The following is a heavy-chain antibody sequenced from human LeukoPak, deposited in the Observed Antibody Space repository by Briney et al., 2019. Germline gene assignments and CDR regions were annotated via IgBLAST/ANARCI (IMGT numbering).Heavy chain of an antibody. J-gene: IGHJ5*02. V-gene: IGHV4-34*01. D-gene: IGHD3-16*02. CDR2: INHSGST. Sequence: SETLSLTCAVYGGSFSGYYWSWIRQPPGKGLEWIGEINHSGSTNYNPSLKSRVTISVDTSKNQFSLKLSSLTAADTAVYYCARGSDYVWGSYRSVNWFDPWGQGTLVTVSS. CDR1: GGSFSGYY. CDR3: ARGSDYVWGSYRSVNWFDP.